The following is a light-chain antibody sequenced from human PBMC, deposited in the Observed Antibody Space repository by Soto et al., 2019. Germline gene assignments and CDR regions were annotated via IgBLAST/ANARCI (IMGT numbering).Light chain of an antibody. CDR1: QDINNF. CDR2: EAS. J-gene: IGKJ2*01. V-gene: IGKV1-33*01. Sequence: DIQMTQSPSSLSASVGDRVTITCPASQDINNFLNWYQQKPGKAPKLLIYEASNLETGVPSRFSGSGSGTDFTFTISSLQPEDFATYYCQPYDNLPTYTFGQGTKLEIK. CDR3: QPYDNLPTYT.